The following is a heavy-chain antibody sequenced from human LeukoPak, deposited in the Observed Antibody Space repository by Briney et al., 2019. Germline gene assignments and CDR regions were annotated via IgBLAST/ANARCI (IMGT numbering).Heavy chain of an antibody. V-gene: IGHV4-4*07. J-gene: IGHJ3*02. CDR2: IYTSGST. CDR3: ARRIAAAGTDAFDI. D-gene: IGHD6-13*01. Sequence: PSETLSLTCTVSGGSLSSYYWSWIRQPAGKGLEWIGRIYTSGSTNYNPSLKSRVTMSVDTSKNQFSLKLSSVTAADTAVYYCARRIAAAGTDAFDIWGQGTMVTVSS. CDR1: GGSLSSYY.